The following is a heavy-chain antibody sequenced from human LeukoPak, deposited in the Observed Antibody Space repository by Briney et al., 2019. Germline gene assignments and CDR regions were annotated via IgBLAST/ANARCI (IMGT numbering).Heavy chain of an antibody. J-gene: IGHJ4*01. CDR3: ARAGDXYNSNFX. CDR1: GGSISSGSYY. V-gene: IGHV4-61*02. CDR2: IYTSGST. D-gene: IGHD5-24*01. Sequence: SETLSLTCTVSGGSISSGSYYWSWIRQPAGKGLEWIGRIYTSGSTNYNPSLRSRVTISEDTSKNQFSLKLSSVTAADTAVYYCARAGDXYNSNFX.